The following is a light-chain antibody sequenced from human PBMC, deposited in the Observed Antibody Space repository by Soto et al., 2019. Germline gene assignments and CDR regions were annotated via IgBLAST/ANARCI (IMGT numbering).Light chain of an antibody. Sequence: QSALTQPPSASGTPGQRVTISCSGSDSDIGRNTVNWYQHLPGTAPKLVIFSHNKRPSGVPERFSGSTSGTSASLAISDLQSEDEGYYYCSSGDDSRTGVVFGGGTKVTVL. V-gene: IGLV1-44*01. CDR1: DSDIGRNT. CDR3: SSGDDSRTGVV. CDR2: SHN. J-gene: IGLJ3*02.